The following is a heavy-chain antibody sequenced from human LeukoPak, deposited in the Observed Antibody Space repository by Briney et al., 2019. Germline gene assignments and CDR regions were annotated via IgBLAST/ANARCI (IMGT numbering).Heavy chain of an antibody. D-gene: IGHD4-17*01. CDR2: IYYSGST. CDR3: ARAPLGDYYVVDY. CDR1: GGSISSYY. V-gene: IGHV4-59*01. J-gene: IGHJ4*02. Sequence: PSETLSLTCTVSGGSISSYYWSWIRQPPGKGLEWIGYIYYSGSTNYNPSLKSRVTISVDTSKNQFSLKLSSVTAADTAVYYCARAPLGDYYVVDYWGQGTLVTVSS.